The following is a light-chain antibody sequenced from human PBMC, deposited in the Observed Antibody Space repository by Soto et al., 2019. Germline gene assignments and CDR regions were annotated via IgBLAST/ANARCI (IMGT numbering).Light chain of an antibody. CDR2: GAS. V-gene: IGKV3-15*01. J-gene: IGKJ1*01. CDR1: QSVSGN. CDR3: QQYGSSLRT. Sequence: EIVMTQAPATLSVSPGERGTLSCRASQSVSGNLAWYQQKPGQAPRLLIYGASTRATGIPARFSGSGSGTEFTLTISSLQSEDFAVYSCQQYGSSLRTFGQGTKVDIK.